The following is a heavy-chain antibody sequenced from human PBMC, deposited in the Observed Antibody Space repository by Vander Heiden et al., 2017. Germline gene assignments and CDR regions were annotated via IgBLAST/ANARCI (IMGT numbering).Heavy chain of an antibody. CDR2: ISYDGSNK. D-gene: IGHD5-12*01. V-gene: IGHV3-30*18. Sequence: QVQLVESGGGVVQPGRSLRLSCAASGFTFSSYGMHWVRQAPGKGLEWVAVISYDGSNKYYADSGKGRFTISRDNSKNTLYLQMNSLRAEDTAVYYCAKDAVEMATISYFDYWGQGTLVTVSS. J-gene: IGHJ4*02. CDR1: GFTFSSYG. CDR3: AKDAVEMATISYFDY.